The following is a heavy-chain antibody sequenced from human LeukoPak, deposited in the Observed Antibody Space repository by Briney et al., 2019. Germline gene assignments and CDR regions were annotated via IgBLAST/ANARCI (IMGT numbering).Heavy chain of an antibody. D-gene: IGHD3-10*01. CDR3: VRDRGWYHFDL. Sequence: QPGGSLRLSCVASGFTFSSYAMSWVRQAPGKGLEWVAHIKEDATESRSADSVKGRFTISRDNTKNSLFLQLNSLRAEDTAVYYCVRDRGWYHFDLWGQGTLVTVSS. V-gene: IGHV3-7*01. CDR1: GFTFSSYA. CDR2: IKEDATES. J-gene: IGHJ4*02.